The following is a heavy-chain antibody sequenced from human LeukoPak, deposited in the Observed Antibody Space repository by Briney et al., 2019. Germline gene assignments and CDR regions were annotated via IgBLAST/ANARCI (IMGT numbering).Heavy chain of an antibody. D-gene: IGHD6-19*01. V-gene: IGHV4-59*13. J-gene: IGHJ6*03. CDR1: GGSIRDFY. Sequence: SETLSLTCTVSGGSIRDFYWSWIRQSPQGRLEFIGYIQNSGRAEYNPSLTSRGTISVDTSKSQFSLKLKSVTAADPAVYYCASRAVPFGWYGGSYYWYMDVWGKGTTVTVSS. CDR3: ASRAVPFGWYGGSYYWYMDV. CDR2: IQNSGRA.